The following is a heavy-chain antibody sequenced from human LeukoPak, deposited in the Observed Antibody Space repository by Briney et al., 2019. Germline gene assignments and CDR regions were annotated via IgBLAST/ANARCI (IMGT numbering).Heavy chain of an antibody. Sequence: ASVKVSCKASGYTFTSYDINWVRQATGQGLEWMGWMNPNSGNTGYAQKVQGRVTMTRNTSISTAYMELSSLRSEDTAVYYCARALQPHYYYYYMDVWGKGTTVTVSS. CDR3: ARALQPHYYYYYMDV. D-gene: IGHD4-11*01. CDR1: GYTFTSYD. CDR2: MNPNSGNT. J-gene: IGHJ6*03. V-gene: IGHV1-8*01.